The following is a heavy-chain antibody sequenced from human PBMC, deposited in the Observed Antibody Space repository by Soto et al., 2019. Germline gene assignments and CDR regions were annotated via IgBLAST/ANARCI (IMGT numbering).Heavy chain of an antibody. CDR1: GFTFSSYA. CDR3: AKPRNSLESAPFDS. D-gene: IGHD3-3*01. CDR2: ISGSGGST. J-gene: IGHJ5*01. V-gene: IGHV3-23*01. Sequence: GGSLRLSCAASGFTFSSYAMSWVRQAPGKGLEWVSAISGSGGSTYYADSVKGRFSISRDNSKNTLFLQMNSLRPEDTAAYYCAKPRNSLESAPFDSWGHGTLVTVSS.